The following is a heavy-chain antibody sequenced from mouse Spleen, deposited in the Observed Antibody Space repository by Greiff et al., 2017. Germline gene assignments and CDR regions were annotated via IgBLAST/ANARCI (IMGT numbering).Heavy chain of an antibody. CDR2: IYPRDGST. J-gene: IGHJ3*01. CDR1: GYTFTSYD. CDR3: ARGDYYYGSIAWFAY. D-gene: IGHD1-1*01. V-gene: IGHV1-85*01. Sequence: VQLQQSGPELVKPGASVKLSCKASGYTFTSYDINWVKQRPGQGLEWIGWIYPRDGSTKYNEKFKGKATLTVDTSSSTAYMELHSLTSEDSAVYFCARGDYYYGSIAWFAYWGQGTLVTVSA.